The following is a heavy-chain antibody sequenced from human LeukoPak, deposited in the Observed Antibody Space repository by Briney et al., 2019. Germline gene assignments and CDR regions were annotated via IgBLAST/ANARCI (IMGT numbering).Heavy chain of an antibody. Sequence: ASVKVSCKASGYTFTSYGISWVRQAPGQGLEWMGWIRAYNGNTNYAQELQGRVTMTTDTSTSTAYMELRSLRSDDTAVYYCARDKRSYYDILTGYSTFDYWGQGTLVTVSS. D-gene: IGHD3-9*01. J-gene: IGHJ4*02. V-gene: IGHV1-18*04. CDR1: GYTFTSYG. CDR3: ARDKRSYYDILTGYSTFDY. CDR2: IRAYNGNT.